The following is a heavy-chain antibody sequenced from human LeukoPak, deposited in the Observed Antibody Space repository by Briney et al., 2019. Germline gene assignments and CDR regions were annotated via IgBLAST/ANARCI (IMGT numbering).Heavy chain of an antibody. D-gene: IGHD2-15*01. CDR1: GFTFSSYA. Sequence: GGSLRLSCAASGFTFSSYAMSWVRQAPGKGLEWVSAISGSGGSTYYADSVKGRFTISRDNSKNTLYLQMNSLRAGDTAVYYCARDSPPRYCSGGSCYYDAFDIWGQGTMVTVSS. CDR3: ARDSPPRYCSGGSCYYDAFDI. J-gene: IGHJ3*02. CDR2: ISGSGGST. V-gene: IGHV3-23*01.